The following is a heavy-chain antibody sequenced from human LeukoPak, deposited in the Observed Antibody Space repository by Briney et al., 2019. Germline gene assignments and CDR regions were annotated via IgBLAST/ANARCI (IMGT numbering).Heavy chain of an antibody. J-gene: IGHJ4*02. D-gene: IGHD5-18*01. Sequence: GGSLRLSCAASGFTFSSYAMSWVRQAPGKGLEWVSTISTGGGSTYYADSVKGRFTISRDNSKNTLYLQMSSLRAEDTAVYYCVRGSGYSYGRDQWGQGTLVTVSS. CDR3: VRGSGYSYGRDQ. CDR2: ISTGGGST. CDR1: GFTFSSYA. V-gene: IGHV3-23*01.